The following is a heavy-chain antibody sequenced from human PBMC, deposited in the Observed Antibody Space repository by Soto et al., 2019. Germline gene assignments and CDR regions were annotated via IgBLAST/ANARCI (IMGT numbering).Heavy chain of an antibody. CDR2: ISYDGSNK. D-gene: IGHD3-3*01. J-gene: IGHJ3*02. V-gene: IGHV3-30*03. CDR1: GFTFSSYG. CDR3: AHYYYDFWSGPGDDAFDI. Sequence: GGSLRLSCAASGFTFSSYGMHWVRQAPGKGLEWVAVISYDGSNKYYADSVKGRFTISRDNSKNTLYLQMNSLRAEDTAVYYCAHYYYDFWSGPGDDAFDIWGQGTMVTVSS.